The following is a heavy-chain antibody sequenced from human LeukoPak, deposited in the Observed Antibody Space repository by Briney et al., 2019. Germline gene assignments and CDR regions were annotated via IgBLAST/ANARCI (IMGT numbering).Heavy chain of an antibody. V-gene: IGHV3-53*01. Sequence: GGSLRLSCAASGFTLSRNYMSWVRQAPGKGLEWVSVIYSGGNTYYADFVKGRFTISRDSSENTLYLQINSLTAEDTAVYYCANLPRGDYWGLGTLVTVSS. D-gene: IGHD3-10*01. CDR1: GFTLSRNY. CDR3: ANLPRGDY. J-gene: IGHJ4*02. CDR2: IYSGGNT.